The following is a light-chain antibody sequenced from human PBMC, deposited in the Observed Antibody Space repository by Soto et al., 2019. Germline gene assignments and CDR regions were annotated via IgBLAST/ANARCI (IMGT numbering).Light chain of an antibody. CDR2: DAS. J-gene: IGKJ5*01. Sequence: EIVLTQSPGTLSLSPGERATLSCRASQSVSSSYLAWYQQKPGQAPRLLIYDASNRATGIPARFSGSGSGTDFTLTISSLEPEDFAVYYCQQRSNWITFGQGTRLENK. V-gene: IGKV3D-20*02. CDR3: QQRSNWIT. CDR1: QSVSSSY.